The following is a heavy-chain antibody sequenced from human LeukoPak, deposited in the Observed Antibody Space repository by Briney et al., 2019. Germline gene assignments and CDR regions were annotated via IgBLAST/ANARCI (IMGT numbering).Heavy chain of an antibody. Sequence: GGSLRLSCAASGFTFSSYSMNWVRQAPGKGLEWVSGIGAGGTFTYYADSVKGRFTISRDNSKNTLYLQMSGLRPEDTAVYYCVKTSGRYFDWLLFDWGQGTLVTVSS. J-gene: IGHJ4*02. V-gene: IGHV3-NL1*01. D-gene: IGHD3-9*01. CDR1: GFTFSSYS. CDR3: VKTSGRYFDWLLFD. CDR2: IGAGGTFT.